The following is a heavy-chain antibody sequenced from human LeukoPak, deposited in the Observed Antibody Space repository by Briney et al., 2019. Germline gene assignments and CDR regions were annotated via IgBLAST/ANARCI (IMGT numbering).Heavy chain of an antibody. D-gene: IGHD6-19*01. CDR3: ARVKSTAVAGTMIYNWFDP. CDR2: ISSSSSYI. J-gene: IGHJ5*02. CDR1: GFTFSSYS. V-gene: IGHV3-21*01. Sequence: PGGSLRLSCAASGFTFSSYSVNWVRQAPGKGLEWVSSISSSSSYIYYADSVKGRFTISRDNAKNSLYLQMNSLRAEDTAVYYCARVKSTAVAGTMIYNWFDPWGQGTLVTVSS.